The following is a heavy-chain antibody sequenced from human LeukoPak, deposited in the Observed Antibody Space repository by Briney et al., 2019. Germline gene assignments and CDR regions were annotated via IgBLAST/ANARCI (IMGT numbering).Heavy chain of an antibody. D-gene: IGHD2-15*01. Sequence: PSETLSLTCTVSGGSISSSSYYWGWIRQPPGKGLEWIGSIYYSGSTYYNPSLKSRVTICVDTSKNQFSLKLSSVTAADTAVYYCAGPLGYCSGGSCSNWFDPWGQGTLVTVSS. CDR3: AGPLGYCSGGSCSNWFDP. CDR2: IYYSGST. J-gene: IGHJ5*02. CDR1: GGSISSSSYY. V-gene: IGHV4-39*01.